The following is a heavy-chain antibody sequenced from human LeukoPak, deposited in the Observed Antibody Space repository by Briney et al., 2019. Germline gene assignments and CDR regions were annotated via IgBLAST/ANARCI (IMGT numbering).Heavy chain of an antibody. J-gene: IGHJ4*02. CDR2: IYYGGST. D-gene: IGHD6-6*01. Sequence: SETLSLTCTVSGGSISSYYWSWIRQPPGKGLEWIGYIYYGGSTNYNPSLKSRVTVSVDTSKNQFSLKLSSVTAADTAVYYCARDRGSSSFFDYWGQGTLVTVSS. V-gene: IGHV4-59*01. CDR3: ARDRGSSSFFDY. CDR1: GGSISSYY.